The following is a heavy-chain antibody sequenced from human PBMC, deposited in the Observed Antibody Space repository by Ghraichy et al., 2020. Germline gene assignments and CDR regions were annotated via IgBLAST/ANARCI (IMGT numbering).Heavy chain of an antibody. Sequence: SVKVSCKASGGTFSSYTISWVRQAPGQGLEWMGRIIPILGIANYAQKFQGRVTITADKSTSTAYMELSSLRSEDTAVYYCARATVVTPGFFDYWGQGTLVTVSS. CDR3: ARATVVTPGFFDY. CDR1: GGTFSSYT. D-gene: IGHD4-23*01. V-gene: IGHV1-69*02. J-gene: IGHJ4*02. CDR2: IIPILGIA.